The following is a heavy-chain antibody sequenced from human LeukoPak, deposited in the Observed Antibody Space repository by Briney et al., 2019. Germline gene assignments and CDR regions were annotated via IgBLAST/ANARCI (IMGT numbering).Heavy chain of an antibody. D-gene: IGHD3-16*02. CDR3: ARDQYVWGSYRQSFDY. V-gene: IGHV3-48*03. J-gene: IGHJ4*02. CDR2: ISSSGSTI. Sequence: PGGSLRLSCAASGFTFSSYEMNWVRQAPGKGMERVSYISSSGSTIYYADSVKSRFTISRDNAKNSLYLQMISLRAEDTAVYYYARDQYVWGSYRQSFDYWGQGTLVTVSS. CDR1: GFTFSSYE.